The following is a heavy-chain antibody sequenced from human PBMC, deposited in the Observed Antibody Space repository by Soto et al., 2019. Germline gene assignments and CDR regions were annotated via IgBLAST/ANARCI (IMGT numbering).Heavy chain of an antibody. Sequence: SETLSLTCTFSVGSISSGGYDWSWIRQHPGKGLEWIGYIYYSGSTYYNPSLKSRVTISVDTSKNQFSLKLSSVTAADTAVYYCARGGVVVPAAKIIGAFDIWGQGTMVTVSS. CDR3: ARGGVVVPAAKIIGAFDI. V-gene: IGHV4-31*03. J-gene: IGHJ3*02. CDR2: IYYSGST. D-gene: IGHD2-2*01. CDR1: VGSISSGGYD.